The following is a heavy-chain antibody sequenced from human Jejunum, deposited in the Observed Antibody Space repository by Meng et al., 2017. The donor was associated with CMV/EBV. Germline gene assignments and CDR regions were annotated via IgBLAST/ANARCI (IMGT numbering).Heavy chain of an antibody. D-gene: IGHD3-16*01. CDR2: ISAYYGDT. CDR3: ARAGAWGFGMDV. V-gene: IGHV1-18*01. CDR1: GYTFPTYG. J-gene: IGHJ6*02. Sequence: KASGYTFPTYGLSWVRQAPGKGLEWMGWISAYYGDTHYAPSLQGRLTLTRDTSTSTAYMELRSLRSDDTAVYYCARAGAWGFGMDVWGQGTTVTVSS.